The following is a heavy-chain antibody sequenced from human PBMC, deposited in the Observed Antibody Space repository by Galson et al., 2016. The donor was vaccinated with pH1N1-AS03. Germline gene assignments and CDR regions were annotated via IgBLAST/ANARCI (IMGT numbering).Heavy chain of an antibody. Sequence: SETLSLTCTVSGGSVSSGHYYWSWIRQPPGKGLEWIGYIYHSGSTNYNPSLKSRVTISVDTSKNQFSLMLSSVTAAATAIYYCARLWFYGPSYFDYWGQGTLVTVSS. CDR3: ARLWFYGPSYFDY. J-gene: IGHJ4*02. CDR1: GGSVSSGHYY. V-gene: IGHV4-61*01. CDR2: IYHSGST. D-gene: IGHD2/OR15-2a*01.